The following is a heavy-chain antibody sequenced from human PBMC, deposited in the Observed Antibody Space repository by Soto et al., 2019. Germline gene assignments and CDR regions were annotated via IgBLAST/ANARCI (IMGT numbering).Heavy chain of an antibody. CDR2: ISYDGSNK. D-gene: IGHD1-1*01. CDR1: GFTFSNNA. V-gene: IGHV3-30-3*01. J-gene: IGHJ6*02. Sequence: QVQLVESGGGVVQPGRSLRLSCAASGFTFSNNAMDWVRQAPGKGLEWVAVISYDGSNKYIAESVKGRFTISRDNSKNTLFLQMNSRRAEDTAVYYCAGGTTTSAFSAMDVWGQGTTVTVSS. CDR3: AGGTTTSAFSAMDV.